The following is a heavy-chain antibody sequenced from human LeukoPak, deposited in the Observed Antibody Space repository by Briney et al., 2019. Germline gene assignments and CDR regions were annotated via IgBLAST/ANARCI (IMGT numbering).Heavy chain of an antibody. J-gene: IGHJ4*02. Sequence: PSGTLSLTCGVSGTSFTSYYWSWIRQTPGKGLEWIGEVNHSGYTNMNPSLKSRVTISVDTSKNQFSLMMTSVTAADTAVYFCARITTGHDYWGQGTLVTVSS. D-gene: IGHD4-11*01. CDR1: GTSFTSYY. CDR3: ARITTGHDY. CDR2: VNHSGYT. V-gene: IGHV4-34*01.